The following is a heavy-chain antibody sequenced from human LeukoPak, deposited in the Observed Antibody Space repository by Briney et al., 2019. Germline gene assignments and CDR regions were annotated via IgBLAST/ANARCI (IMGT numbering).Heavy chain of an antibody. CDR3: ARDRISINALDM. CDR2: ISHIGST. V-gene: IGHV4-59*11. CDR1: GASISGHY. J-gene: IGHJ3*02. D-gene: IGHD1-14*01. Sequence: SETLSLTCTVSGASISGHYLTWIRQPPGKGLEWIGYISHIGSTNYNPSLKSRVTISVDTSKNQFSLKLTSATAADTAFYYCARDRISINALDMWGQGTMVTVSS.